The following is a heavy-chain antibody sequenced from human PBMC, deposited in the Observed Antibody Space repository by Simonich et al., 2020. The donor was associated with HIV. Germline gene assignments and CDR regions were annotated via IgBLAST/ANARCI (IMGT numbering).Heavy chain of an antibody. CDR3: ARGVETGGTFDY. CDR1: GGSFSGYY. V-gene: IGHV4-34*02. J-gene: IGHJ4*02. D-gene: IGHD7-27*01. CDR2: IDHSGST. Sequence: QVQLQQWGAGLLKPSETLSLTCAVYGGSFSGYYWSWIRQPPGKGLEWIGEIDHSGSTNYNPSLKSRVTISVDTSKKRFSLKLSSVTAADTAVYYCARGVETGGTFDYWGQGTLVTVSS.